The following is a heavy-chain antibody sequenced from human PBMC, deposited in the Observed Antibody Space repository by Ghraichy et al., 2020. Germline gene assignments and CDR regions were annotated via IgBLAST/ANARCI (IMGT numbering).Heavy chain of an antibody. CDR1: GFSFSSYS. V-gene: IGHV3-21*01. Sequence: GESLNISCAASGFSFSSYSMNWVRQAPGKGLEWVSSISSSSSYIYYADSVKGRFTISRDNAKNSLYLQMHSLRAEDTAVYYCARDDGRGMDQEELDYWGQGTMVTVSS. CDR3: ARDDGRGMDQEELDY. CDR2: ISSSSSYI. D-gene: IGHD5-24*01. J-gene: IGHJ4*02.